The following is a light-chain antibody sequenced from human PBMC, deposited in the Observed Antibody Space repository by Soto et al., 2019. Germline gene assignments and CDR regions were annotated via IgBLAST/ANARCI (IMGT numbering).Light chain of an antibody. CDR2: GAS. Sequence: EIVLTQSPGTLSFSPGERATLSCRASQSVSSNYFAWYQQKPGQAPRLLIFGASNRATGIPDRFSGSGSGTDFSLTISRLEPEDCAVYYCQQYGNSITFGGGTKVDI. J-gene: IGKJ4*02. V-gene: IGKV3-20*01. CDR3: QQYGNSIT. CDR1: QSVSSNY.